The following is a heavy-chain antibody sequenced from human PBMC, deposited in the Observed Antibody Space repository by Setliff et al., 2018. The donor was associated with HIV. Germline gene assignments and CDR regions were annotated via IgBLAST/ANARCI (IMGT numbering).Heavy chain of an antibody. CDR1: GASFSGYY. CDR2: INHSGTT. CDR3: ASFFVTTVTNQDY. V-gene: IGHV4-34*01. D-gene: IGHD4-17*01. Sequence: PSETLSLTCAVYGASFSGYYWSWIRQPPGKGLEWIGEINHSGTTRSNPSLQSRVTISLDTSNNQFSLKLTSVTAADTAMYYCASFFVTTVTNQDYWGQGTPVTVSS. J-gene: IGHJ4*02.